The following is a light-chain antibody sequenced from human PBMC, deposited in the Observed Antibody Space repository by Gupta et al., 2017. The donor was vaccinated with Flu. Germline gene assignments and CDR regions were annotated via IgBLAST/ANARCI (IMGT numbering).Light chain of an antibody. V-gene: IGKV1-37*01. Sequence: DIELTQSPSSLSASVGDRVMITCRVSQGISSYLNSFRQEPGKPPKLLIYSASNLQSGVPSRFSGSASGTDFTLTISSLQPEDVASYYGQRTHNALGTFGQGTKVEIK. J-gene: IGKJ1*01. CDR3: QRTHNALGT. CDR2: SAS. CDR1: QGISSY.